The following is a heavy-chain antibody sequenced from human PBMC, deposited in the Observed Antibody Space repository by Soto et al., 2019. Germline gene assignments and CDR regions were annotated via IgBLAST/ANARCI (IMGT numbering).Heavy chain of an antibody. CDR2: IYYSGST. D-gene: IGHD3-3*01. J-gene: IGHJ5*02. Sequence: SDDLCHTWTGSGVTLSRYYRSVIRQPPGKGLEWIGYIYYSGSTNYNPSLKSRVTTSVDTSKNQFSLKLSSVTAADTAVYYCASTQTYFVFWGGSYNWFAPWGQGTLVTVSS. V-gene: IGHV4-59*01. CDR3: ASTQTYFVFWGGSYNWFAP. CDR1: GVTLSRYY.